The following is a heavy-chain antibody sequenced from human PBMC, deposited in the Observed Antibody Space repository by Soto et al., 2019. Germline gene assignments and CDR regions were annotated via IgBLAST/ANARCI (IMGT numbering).Heavy chain of an antibody. CDR1: GFTFSDYY. D-gene: IGHD2-21*01. Sequence: QVQLVESGGGLVKPGGSLRLSCAASGFTFSDYYMSWIRQTPGKGLEWVSYISATKNYTDYADSVKGRFTISRDNARNSVYLQMNSLRAEDTAIYYCARYIGWSPLWDSWGQGTLVTVSS. J-gene: IGHJ4*02. CDR3: ARYIGWSPLWDS. V-gene: IGHV3-11*05. CDR2: ISATKNYT.